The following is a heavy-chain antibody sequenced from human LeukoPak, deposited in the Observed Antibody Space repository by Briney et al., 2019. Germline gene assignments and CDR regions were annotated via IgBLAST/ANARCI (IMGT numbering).Heavy chain of an antibody. J-gene: IGHJ4*02. CDR1: GFTFSSYG. CDR3: AKPGVAVAGSELYYFDY. Sequence: PGGSLRLSCAASGFTFSSYGMSWVRQAPGKGPEWVSAISGSGGSTYYADSVKGRFTISRDNSKNTLYLQMNSLRAEDTAVYYCAKPGVAVAGSELYYFDYWGQGTLVTVSS. D-gene: IGHD6-19*01. V-gene: IGHV3-23*01. CDR2: ISGSGGST.